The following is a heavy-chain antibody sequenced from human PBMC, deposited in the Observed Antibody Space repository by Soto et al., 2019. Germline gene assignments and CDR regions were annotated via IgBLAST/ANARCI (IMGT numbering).Heavy chain of an antibody. CDR1: GGSVSSFC. CDR2: VCSSGST. J-gene: IGHJ4*02. Sequence: SETLSLTCYASGGSVSSFCWTWIRQSPGKGLESIAYVCSSGSTNYNPSLESRVAISLDTSKNQFSLKLSSVTAADTAVYYCARGIGIRFLEWLLLERETYYFDYWGQGTLVTVSS. D-gene: IGHD3-3*01. CDR3: ARGIGIRFLEWLLLERETYYFDY. V-gene: IGHV4-59*02.